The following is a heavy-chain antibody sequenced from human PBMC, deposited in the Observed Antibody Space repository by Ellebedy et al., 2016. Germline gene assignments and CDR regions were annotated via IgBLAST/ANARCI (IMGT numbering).Heavy chain of an antibody. CDR3: ARDLTFVPGAPFDY. Sequence: GGSLRLSCAASGFMFSNYNMNWVRQAPGKGLEWISYIVYGAGTVHYADSVKGRFTISRDNANNVVYLQMNSLRDEDTAVYYCARDLTFVPGAPFDYWGQGTLVTVSS. J-gene: IGHJ4*02. V-gene: IGHV3-48*02. CDR1: GFMFSNYN. CDR2: IVYGAGTV. D-gene: IGHD2-2*01.